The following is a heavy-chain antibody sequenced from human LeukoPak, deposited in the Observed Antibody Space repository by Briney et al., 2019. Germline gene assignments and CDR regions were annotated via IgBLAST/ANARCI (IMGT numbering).Heavy chain of an antibody. CDR1: GFTFSSYW. CDR3: AGGISATGGG. Sequence: PGGSLRLSCADSGFTFSSYWVRWVRQAPGKGLVWVSRINSDGSITTYADSVKGRFTISRDNAKNTLYLQMNSLRAEDTAVYYCAGGISATGGGWGQGTVVTVSS. V-gene: IGHV3-74*01. CDR2: INSDGSIT. J-gene: IGHJ3*01. D-gene: IGHD6-13*01.